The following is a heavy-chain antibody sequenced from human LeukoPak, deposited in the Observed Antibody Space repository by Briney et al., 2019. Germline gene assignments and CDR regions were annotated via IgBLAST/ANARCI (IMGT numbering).Heavy chain of an antibody. Sequence: PSETLSLTCTVSGGSISSYYWNWIRQPPGKGLEWIGYIYYSGSTNYNPSLKSRVTISVDTSKNQFSLKLSSVTAADTAVYYCARHFRAAAGTSWFDPWGQGTLVTVSS. V-gene: IGHV4-59*08. J-gene: IGHJ5*02. CDR3: ARHFRAAAGTSWFDP. CDR1: GGSISSYY. CDR2: IYYSGST. D-gene: IGHD6-13*01.